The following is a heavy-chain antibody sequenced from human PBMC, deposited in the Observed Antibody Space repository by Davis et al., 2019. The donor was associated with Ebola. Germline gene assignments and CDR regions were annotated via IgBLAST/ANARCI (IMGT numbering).Heavy chain of an antibody. CDR2: INAGNGNT. CDR3: ARDSDLLRYSLYYYYGMDV. V-gene: IGHV1-3*01. D-gene: IGHD3-9*01. CDR1: GYTFTSYA. J-gene: IGHJ6*02. Sequence: AASVKVSCKASGYTFTSYAMHWVRQAPGQRLEWMGWINAGNGNTKYSQKFQGRVTITRDTSASTAYMELSSLRSEDTAVYYCARDSDLLRYSLYYYYGMDVWGQGTTVTVSS.